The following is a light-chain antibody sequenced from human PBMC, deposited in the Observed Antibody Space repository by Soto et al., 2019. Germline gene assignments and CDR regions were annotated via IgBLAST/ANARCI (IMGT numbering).Light chain of an antibody. J-gene: IGKJ1*01. V-gene: IGKV3-15*01. CDR3: QQYNYWPQT. CDR1: QSVTSS. Sequence: RVLTQFPATLSLSPGARATLSCRASQSVTSSLAWYQLKPGQAPRLLIYGASTRATGIPTRFSGSGSETEFTLTISSLQSEDFAIYYCQQYNYWPQTFGQGTKVDIK. CDR2: GAS.